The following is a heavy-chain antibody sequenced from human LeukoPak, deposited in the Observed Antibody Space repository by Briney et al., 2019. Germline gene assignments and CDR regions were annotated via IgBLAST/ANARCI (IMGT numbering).Heavy chain of an antibody. CDR1: GFTFSSYW. CDR3: ARYKYSSSWYYFDY. D-gene: IGHD6-13*01. V-gene: IGHV3-7*01. J-gene: IGHJ4*02. CDR2: IKKDGSEK. Sequence: GGSLRLSCAASGFTFSSYWMSWVRQAPGKGLEWVANIKKDGSEKYYVDSVKGRFTISRDNAKTSLYLQMNSLRAEDTAVYYCARYKYSSSWYYFDYWGQGTLATVSS.